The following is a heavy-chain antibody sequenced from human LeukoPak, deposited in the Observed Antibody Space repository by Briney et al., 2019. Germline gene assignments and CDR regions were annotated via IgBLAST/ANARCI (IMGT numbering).Heavy chain of an antibody. CDR2: IIPIFGIA. CDR1: GGTFSSYA. J-gene: IGHJ1*01. CDR3: ARDDYGSGSFSPFLY. Sequence: RASVKVSCKASGGTFSSYAISWVRQAPGQGLEWMGRIIPIFGIANYAQKFQGRVTITADKSTTTAYMELRSLRSDDTAVYFCARDDYGSGSFSPFLYWGQGTLVTVSS. D-gene: IGHD3-10*01. V-gene: IGHV1-69*04.